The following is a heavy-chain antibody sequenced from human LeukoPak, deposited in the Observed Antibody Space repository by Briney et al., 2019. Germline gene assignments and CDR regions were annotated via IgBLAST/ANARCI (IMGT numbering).Heavy chain of an antibody. CDR2: IYSSGYT. CDR1: GDSISSSSDD. Sequence: PSDTLSLTCSVSGDSISSSSDDWDWVRRPRGQGLEWIGGIYSSGYTAYNPSLKSRVTLSVDTSKNQFSLKVSSVTAADTAVYYCARHDSGVDYADYWGQGTLVTVSS. J-gene: IGHJ4*02. V-gene: IGHV4-39*01. D-gene: IGHD3-22*01. CDR3: ARHDSGVDYADY.